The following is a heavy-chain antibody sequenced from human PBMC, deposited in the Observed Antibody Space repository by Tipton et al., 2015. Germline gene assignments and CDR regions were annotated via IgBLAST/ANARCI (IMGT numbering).Heavy chain of an antibody. D-gene: IGHD3-10*01. Sequence: TLSLTCTVSGGSISTGGYYWSWIRQHPGKGLEWIGYIYYSGNTYYNPSLKSRVTISVDTSKNQFSLKLISVTAADTAVYYCGEYGSGRGDAFDIWGQGTMVTVSS. CDR3: GEYGSGRGDAFDI. CDR1: GGSISTGGYY. V-gene: IGHV4-31*03. J-gene: IGHJ3*02. CDR2: IYYSGNT.